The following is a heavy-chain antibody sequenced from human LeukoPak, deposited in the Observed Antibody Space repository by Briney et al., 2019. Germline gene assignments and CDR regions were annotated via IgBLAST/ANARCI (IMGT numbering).Heavy chain of an antibody. D-gene: IGHD3-22*01. Sequence: ASVKVSCKVSGYTLTELSMHWVRQAPGKGLEWMGGFDPEDGETIYAQKFQGRVTMTEDTSTDTAYMELSSLRSEDTAVYYCATSYYYDSSGYGAFDYWGQGTLVTVSS. J-gene: IGHJ4*02. CDR3: ATSYYYDSSGYGAFDY. CDR2: FDPEDGET. CDR1: GYTLTELS. V-gene: IGHV1-24*01.